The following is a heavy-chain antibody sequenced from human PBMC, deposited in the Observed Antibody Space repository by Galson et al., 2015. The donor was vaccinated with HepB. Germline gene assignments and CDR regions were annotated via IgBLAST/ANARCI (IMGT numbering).Heavy chain of an antibody. J-gene: IGHJ5*02. CDR1: GGSFSGYY. CDR3: ARGGIALVWFDP. V-gene: IGHV4-34*01. Sequence: ETLSLTCAVYGGSFSGYYWSWIRQPPGKGLELIGEINHSGSTNYNPSLKSRVTISVDTSKNQFSLKLSSVTAADTAVYYCARGGIALVWFDPWGQGTLVTVSS. CDR2: INHSGST. D-gene: IGHD6-19*01.